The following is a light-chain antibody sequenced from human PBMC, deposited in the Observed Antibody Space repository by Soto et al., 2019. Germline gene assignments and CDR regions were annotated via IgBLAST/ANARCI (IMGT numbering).Light chain of an antibody. CDR2: AAS. CDR3: QQYYSDPPIT. CDR1: QGISSY. Sequence: ALRMTQSPSSFSASTGDRVTITCRASQGISSYLAWYQQKPGKAPKLLIYAASTLQSGVPSRFSGSGSGTDFPLTISCLQSEDFATYWCQQYYSDPPITFGQGTRLEIK. V-gene: IGKV1-8*01. J-gene: IGKJ5*01.